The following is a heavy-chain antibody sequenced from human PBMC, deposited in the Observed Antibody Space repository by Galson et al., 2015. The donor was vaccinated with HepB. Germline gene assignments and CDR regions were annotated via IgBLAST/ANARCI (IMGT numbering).Heavy chain of an antibody. CDR1: GFTFSSYG. D-gene: IGHD6-19*01. J-gene: IGHJ6*02. Sequence: SLRLSCAASGFTFSSYGMHWVRQAPGKGLEWVAVISYDGSNKYYADSVKGRFTISRDNSKNTLYLQMNSLRAEDTAVYYCAKDNGFSGSSGWYGPEYYYYYYGMDVWGQGTTVTVSS. CDR3: AKDNGFSGSSGWYGPEYYYYYYGMDV. V-gene: IGHV3-30*18. CDR2: ISYDGSNK.